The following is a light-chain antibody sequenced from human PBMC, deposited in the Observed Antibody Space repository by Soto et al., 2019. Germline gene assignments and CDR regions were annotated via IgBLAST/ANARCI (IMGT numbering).Light chain of an antibody. CDR2: DAS. Sequence: EIVLTQSPATLSLSPGEIATLSFMASQSVSSYLAWYQQKPGQAPRLLIYDASNRATGIPARFSGSGSGTDFTLTISSLEPEDFAVYYCQQRSNWPSTFGGGTKVDIK. CDR1: QSVSSY. J-gene: IGKJ4*01. CDR3: QQRSNWPST. V-gene: IGKV3-11*01.